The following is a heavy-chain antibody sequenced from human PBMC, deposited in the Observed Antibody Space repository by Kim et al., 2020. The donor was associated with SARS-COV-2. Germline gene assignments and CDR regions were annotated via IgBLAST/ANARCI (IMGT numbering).Heavy chain of an antibody. D-gene: IGHD3-10*01. J-gene: IGHJ4*02. CDR3: ARAGSLLQKYYFDY. V-gene: IGHV4-4*02. Sequence: NPSLKSRVTISVDKSKNQFSLELSSVTAADTAVYYCARAGSLLQKYYFDYWGQGTLVTVSS.